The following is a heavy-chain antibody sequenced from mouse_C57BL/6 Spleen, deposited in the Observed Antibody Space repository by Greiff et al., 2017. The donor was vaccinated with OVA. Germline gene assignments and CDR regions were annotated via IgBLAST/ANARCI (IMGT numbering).Heavy chain of an antibody. CDR1: GYTFTSYW. CDR3: ARSHYGSSYYYAMDY. D-gene: IGHD1-1*01. CDR2: IDPSDSET. V-gene: IGHV1-52*01. Sequence: VQLQQPGAELVRPGSSVKLSCKASGYTFTSYWMHWVKQRPIQGLEWIGNIDPSDSETHYNQKFKDKATLTVDKSSSTAYMRLSSLTSEDSAVYYCARSHYGSSYYYAMDYWGQGTSVTVSS. J-gene: IGHJ4*01.